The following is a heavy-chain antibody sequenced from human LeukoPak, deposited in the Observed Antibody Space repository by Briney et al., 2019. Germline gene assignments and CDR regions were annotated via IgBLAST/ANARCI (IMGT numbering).Heavy chain of an antibody. Sequence: GGSLRLSCATSGFTFSSYEMNWVRQAPGKGLEWVSYISSSGSAMYYADSVKGRFTISRDNAKNSLYLQMNSLRAEDTAVYYCAREAADGYVFGEFDPWGQGTLVTVSS. V-gene: IGHV3-48*03. CDR3: AREAADGYVFGEFDP. D-gene: IGHD5-24*01. CDR1: GFTFSSYE. CDR2: ISSSGSAM. J-gene: IGHJ5*02.